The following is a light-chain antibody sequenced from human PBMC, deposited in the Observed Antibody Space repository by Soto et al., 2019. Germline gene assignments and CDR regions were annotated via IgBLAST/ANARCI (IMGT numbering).Light chain of an antibody. CDR3: QQYDSFLYT. CDR1: QSISIW. CDR2: KAS. Sequence: DIQMTQSPSTVSASIGDRVTITCRASQSISIWLAWYQQKPGKAPKLLIYKASSLESGVPSRFSGSGSGTEFTLTISSLQPDDLATYYCQQYDSFLYTFGQGTKVEI. J-gene: IGKJ2*01. V-gene: IGKV1-5*03.